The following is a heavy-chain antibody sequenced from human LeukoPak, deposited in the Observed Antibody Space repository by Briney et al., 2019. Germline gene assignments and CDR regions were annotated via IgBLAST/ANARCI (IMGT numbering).Heavy chain of an antibody. CDR1: GYSFTSYW. CDR3: ARLMSIVGAQRFDY. D-gene: IGHD1-26*01. Sequence: GESLKISCKGSGYSFTSYWIGWVRQMPGKGLEWMGIIYPGDSDTRYSPSFQGQVTISDDKSISTAYLQWSSRKASDTAMYYCARLMSIVGAQRFDYWGQGTLVTVSS. J-gene: IGHJ4*02. CDR2: IYPGDSDT. V-gene: IGHV5-51*01.